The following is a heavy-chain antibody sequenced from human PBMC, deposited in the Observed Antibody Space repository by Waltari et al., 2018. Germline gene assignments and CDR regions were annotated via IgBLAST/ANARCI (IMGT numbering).Heavy chain of an antibody. Sequence: QVQLQQWGAGLLKPSETLSLTCAVYGGSFSGYYWSWIRQPPGKGLEWIGEINHSGSTNYNPSLKSRVTISVDTSKNQFSLKLSSVTAADTAVYYCARWDRYYYGSARDYWGQGTLVTVSS. CDR2: INHSGST. CDR3: ARWDRYYYGSARDY. V-gene: IGHV4-34*01. D-gene: IGHD3-10*01. CDR1: GGSFSGYY. J-gene: IGHJ4*02.